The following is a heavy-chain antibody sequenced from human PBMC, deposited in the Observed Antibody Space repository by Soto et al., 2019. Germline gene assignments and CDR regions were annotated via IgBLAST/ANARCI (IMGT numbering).Heavy chain of an antibody. J-gene: IGHJ6*02. D-gene: IGHD3-10*01. CDR2: ISSSSSYI. Sequence: EVQLVESGGGLVKPGGSLRLSCAASGFTFSSYSMNWVRQAPGQGLEWVSSISSSSSYIYYADSVKGRFTIPRDNAKNSLYLQMNSLRAEDTAVYYCARVVWFGEPGGMDVWGQGTTVTVSS. V-gene: IGHV3-21*01. CDR3: ARVVWFGEPGGMDV. CDR1: GFTFSSYS.